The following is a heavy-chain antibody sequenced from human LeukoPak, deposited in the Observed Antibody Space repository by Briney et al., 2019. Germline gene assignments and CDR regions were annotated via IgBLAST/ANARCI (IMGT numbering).Heavy chain of an antibody. CDR3: AMSFDC. J-gene: IGHJ4*02. Sequence: SETLSLTCTVSGGSISSNTYYWGWIRQPPGKGLEWIGNIYHSGSTYHNPSLKSRVTISVDTSKNQLSLKLSSVTAADTAVYYCAMSFDCWGQGTLVTVSS. CDR2: IYHSGST. CDR1: GGSISSNTYY. V-gene: IGHV4-39*01.